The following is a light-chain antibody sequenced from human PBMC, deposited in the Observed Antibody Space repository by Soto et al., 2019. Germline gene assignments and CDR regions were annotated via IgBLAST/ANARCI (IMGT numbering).Light chain of an antibody. V-gene: IGLV2-14*01. CDR3: NSYTNTSAVV. CDR2: EVT. CDR1: RDDIGAYDY. Sequence: QSVLTQPASVSGSPGQSITISCAGTRDDIGAYDYVSWYQQHPGNAPKLLVYEVTNRPSGVSDRFSGSKSGNTASLTISGLQAEDEADYYCNSYTNTSAVVFGGGPKVTV. J-gene: IGLJ2*01.